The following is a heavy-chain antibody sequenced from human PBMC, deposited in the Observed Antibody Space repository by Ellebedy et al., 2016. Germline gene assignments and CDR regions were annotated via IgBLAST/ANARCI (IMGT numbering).Heavy chain of an antibody. CDR2: TYYKSKWIN. CDR1: GDSVSSAG. D-gene: IGHD5-24*01. Sequence: SQTLSLTCAISGDSVSSAGWNWIRQSPSRGLEWLGRTYYKSKWINDYAVSVKSRMTINADTSENQFSLQLKSVTPEDTAVYYCARGWLQGGGFDSWGQGSLVIVSS. CDR3: ARGWLQGGGFDS. V-gene: IGHV6-1*01. J-gene: IGHJ4*02.